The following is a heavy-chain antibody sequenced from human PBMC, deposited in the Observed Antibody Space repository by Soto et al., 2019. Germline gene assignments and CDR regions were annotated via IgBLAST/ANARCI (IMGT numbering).Heavy chain of an antibody. D-gene: IGHD6-19*01. CDR2: IIPIFGTA. CDR3: ARYSSGSTLLAP. Sequence: ASVKVSCKASGGTFSSYAISWVRQAPGQGLEWMGGIIPIFGTANYAQKFQGRVTITADESTSTAYMELSSLRSEDTAMYYCARYSSGSTLLAPCGQGTLVPVSS. CDR1: GGTFSSYA. V-gene: IGHV1-69*13. J-gene: IGHJ5*02.